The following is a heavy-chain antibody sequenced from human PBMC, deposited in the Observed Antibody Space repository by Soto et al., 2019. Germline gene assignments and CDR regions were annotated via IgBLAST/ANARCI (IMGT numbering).Heavy chain of an antibody. CDR1: GFTVHYYE. CDR3: VKGPRDYSYGGGYLEY. D-gene: IGHD4-4*01. CDR2: ISSTVVTI. Sequence: PXGCLGLSCAASGFTVHYYEMNGVRQAPGKGLEWVSYISSTVVTIYYADSVKGRFTTSRDNTKNSLYLHLNNLRAEDTAVYYCVKGPRDYSYGGGYLEYCGQGALVTVSS. J-gene: IGHJ4*02. V-gene: IGHV3-48*03.